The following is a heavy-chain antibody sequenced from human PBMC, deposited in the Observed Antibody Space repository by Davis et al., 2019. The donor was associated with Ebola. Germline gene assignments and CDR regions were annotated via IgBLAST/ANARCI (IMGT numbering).Heavy chain of an antibody. CDR2: INPNSGDT. CDR3: ARGYYDFWSGALNRYYYGMDV. J-gene: IGHJ6*02. CDR1: GYTFTGYY. V-gene: IGHV1-2*04. Sequence: AASVKVSCKASGYTFTGYYMHWVRQAPGQGLEWMRWINPNSGDTNYAQKFQGWVTMTRDTSISTAYMELSRLRSDDTAVYYCARGYYDFWSGALNRYYYGMDVWGQGTTVTVSS. D-gene: IGHD3-3*01.